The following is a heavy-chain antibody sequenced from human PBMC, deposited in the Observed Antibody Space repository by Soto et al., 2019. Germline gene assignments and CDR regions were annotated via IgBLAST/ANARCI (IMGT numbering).Heavy chain of an antibody. CDR1: GYTFTGYY. CDR2: INPDSGGT. D-gene: IGHD3-3*01. J-gene: IGHJ4*02. CDR3: ASSFGADDFWSGYYGY. V-gene: IGHV1-2*04. Sequence: QVQLVQSGAEVKKPGASVKVSCKASGYTFTGYYMHWVRQAPGQGLEWMGWINPDSGGTNYAQKFQGWVTMTRDTSISTAYMERSRLRYDATAVYYRASSFGADDFWSGYYGYWGQGTLVTVAS.